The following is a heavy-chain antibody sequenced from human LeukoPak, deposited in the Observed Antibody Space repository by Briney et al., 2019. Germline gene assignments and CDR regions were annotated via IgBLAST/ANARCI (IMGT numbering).Heavy chain of an antibody. V-gene: IGHV1-2*04. CDR2: INPNSGGT. J-gene: IGHJ6*03. D-gene: IGHD3-3*01. Sequence: ASVKVSRKASGYTLTGYYIQWVRQAPGQGLEWMGWINPNSGGTNYAQKSQGWVTMTRDASISTAYMELSRLLSDDTAVYYCARTSIFGGVMVFYYYYYMDDWGKGTTVTVAS. CDR1: GYTLTGYY. CDR3: ARTSIFGGVMVFYYYYYMDD.